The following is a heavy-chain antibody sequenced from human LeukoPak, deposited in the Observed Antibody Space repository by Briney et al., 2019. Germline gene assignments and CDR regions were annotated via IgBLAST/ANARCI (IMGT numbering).Heavy chain of an antibody. V-gene: IGHV4-39*07. D-gene: IGHD1-7*01. CDR3: ARVHLPNNWNYPYWFDP. CDR1: GGSISSSSYY. J-gene: IGHJ5*02. CDR2: IYYSGST. Sequence: PSETLSLTCTVSGGSISSSSYYWGWIRQPPGKGLEWIGSIYYSGSTYYNPSLKSRVTISVDTSKNQFSLKLSSVTAADTAVYYCARVHLPNNWNYPYWFDPWGQGTLVTVSS.